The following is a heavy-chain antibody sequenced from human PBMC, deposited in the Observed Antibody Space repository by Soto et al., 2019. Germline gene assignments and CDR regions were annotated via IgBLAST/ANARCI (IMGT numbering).Heavy chain of an antibody. CDR3: ARDAPLPMVKYYFDY. J-gene: IGHJ4*02. Sequence: PGGSLRLSCAASGFTFSSYAMHWVRQAPGKGLEWVAVISYDGSNKYYADSVKGRFTISRDNSKNTLYLQMNSLRAEDTAVYYCARDAPLPMVKYYFDYWGQGTLVTVSS. CDR1: GFTFSSYA. CDR2: ISYDGSNK. V-gene: IGHV3-30-3*01. D-gene: IGHD5-18*01.